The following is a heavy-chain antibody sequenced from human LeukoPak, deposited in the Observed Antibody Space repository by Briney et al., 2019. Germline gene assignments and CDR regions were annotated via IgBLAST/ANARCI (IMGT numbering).Heavy chain of an antibody. CDR1: GIPFSSFG. CDR3: ARDGTVTAGPFDP. J-gene: IGHJ5*02. V-gene: IGHV3-33*01. Sequence: PGGSLRLSCAAPGIPFSSFGMHWLRQAPGKGLEWDAFIWYDGSNKYYADSVKGRFTISRDNSKNTLYLQMNSLTAEDTAVYYCARDGTVTAGPFDPWGGGTLVTVSS. CDR2: IWYDGSNK. D-gene: IGHD4-17*01.